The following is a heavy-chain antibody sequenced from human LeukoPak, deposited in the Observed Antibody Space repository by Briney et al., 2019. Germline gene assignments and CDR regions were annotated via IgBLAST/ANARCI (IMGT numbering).Heavy chain of an antibody. V-gene: IGHV3-23*01. CDR1: GFTFSSYG. D-gene: IGHD3-22*01. J-gene: IGHJ4*02. Sequence: GGTLRLSCAASGFTFSSYGMSWVRQAPGKGLEWVSVSGSGGRTKYADSVKGRFTISRDNSKNTLYLQMNSLRAEDTAVYYCAKDTHYYDSSAYGNLDYWGQGILVTVSS. CDR2: SGSGGRT. CDR3: AKDTHYYDSSAYGNLDY.